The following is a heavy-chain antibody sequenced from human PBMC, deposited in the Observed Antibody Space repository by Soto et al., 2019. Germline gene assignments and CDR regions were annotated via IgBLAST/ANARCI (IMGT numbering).Heavy chain of an antibody. D-gene: IGHD6-13*01. V-gene: IGHV4-31*03. CDR2: IYYSGTT. Sequence: SETLSLTCTVSGGSINGGGYYWSWIRQHPGKGLEWVGYIYYSGTTYYNPSLQSRLTISRDTAKNQFSLKLTSVTAADTAVYYCARRIPTAGLFEDWGQGTLVTVSS. CDR3: ARRIPTAGLFED. CDR1: GGSINGGGYY. J-gene: IGHJ4*02.